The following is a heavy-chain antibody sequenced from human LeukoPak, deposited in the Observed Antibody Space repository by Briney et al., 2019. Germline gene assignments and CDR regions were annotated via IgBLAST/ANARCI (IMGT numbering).Heavy chain of an antibody. CDR3: ARGLYYYDSNGRTPYDY. D-gene: IGHD3-22*01. V-gene: IGHV1-8*01. CDR2: MNPNSGIT. CDR1: GYTFISYD. J-gene: IGHJ4*02. Sequence: ASVKVSCKASGYTFISYDINWVRQATGQGLGWMGWMNPNSGITGYAQKFQGRVSMTRNTSISTAYMELSSLKSEDTAVYYCARGLYYYDSNGRTPYDYWGQGTLVTVSS.